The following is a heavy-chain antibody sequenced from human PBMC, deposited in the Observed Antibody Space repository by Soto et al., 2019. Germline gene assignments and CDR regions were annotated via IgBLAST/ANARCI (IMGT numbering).Heavy chain of an antibody. CDR2: MNPNSGNT. Sequence: ASVKVSCKASGYTFTSYDINWVRQATGQGLEWMGWMNPNSGNTGYAQKFQGRVTMTRNTSISTAYMELSSLRSEDTAVYYCARVKVPAAIGLMDVWGQGTTVTVYS. D-gene: IGHD2-2*02. CDR3: ARVKVPAAIGLMDV. V-gene: IGHV1-8*01. CDR1: GYTFTSYD. J-gene: IGHJ6*02.